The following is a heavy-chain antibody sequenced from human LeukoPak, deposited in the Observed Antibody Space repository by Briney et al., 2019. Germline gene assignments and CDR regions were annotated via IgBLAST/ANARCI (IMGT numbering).Heavy chain of an antibody. D-gene: IGHD3-10*01. J-gene: IGHJ4*02. CDR3: ASGSRSGHFNDY. Sequence: GGSLRLSCAASGFTFSSYSMNWVRQAPGKGLEWVSPISGSSSYIYYADSVKGRFTISRDNAKNSLYLQMNSLRAEDTAVYYCASGSRSGHFNDYWGQGTLVTVSS. V-gene: IGHV3-21*01. CDR2: ISGSSSYI. CDR1: GFTFSSYS.